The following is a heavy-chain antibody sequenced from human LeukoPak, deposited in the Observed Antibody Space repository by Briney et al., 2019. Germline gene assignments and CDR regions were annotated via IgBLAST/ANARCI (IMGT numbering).Heavy chain of an antibody. D-gene: IGHD2-2*01. CDR2: IYHSGST. V-gene: IGHV4-61*05. Sequence: SETLSLTCTFSGASISDSTYYWGWIRQPPGKGLEWIGYIYHSGSTNYNPSLKSRVTMSVDTSKNQFSLKLSSVTAADTAVYYCARGPGVVPADPFDYWGQGTLVTVSS. CDR3: ARGPGVVPADPFDY. J-gene: IGHJ4*02. CDR1: GASISDSTYY.